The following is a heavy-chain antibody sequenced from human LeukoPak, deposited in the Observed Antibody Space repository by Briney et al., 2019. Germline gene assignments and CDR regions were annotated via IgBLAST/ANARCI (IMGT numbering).Heavy chain of an antibody. CDR1: GYTFTGHF. Sequence: GASVKVSCKASGYTFTGHFMHWVRQAPGQGLEWMGWINPNSGNTNYAQKLQGRVTMTTDTSTSTAYVELRSLRSDDTAVYYCARDYYYDSDGLHDAFDIWSQGTMVTVSS. CDR2: INPNSGNT. CDR3: ARDYYYDSDGLHDAFDI. V-gene: IGHV1-18*04. J-gene: IGHJ3*02. D-gene: IGHD3-22*01.